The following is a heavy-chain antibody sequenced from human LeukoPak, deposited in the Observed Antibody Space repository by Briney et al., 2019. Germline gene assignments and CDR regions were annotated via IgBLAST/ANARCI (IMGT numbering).Heavy chain of an antibody. CDR1: GGSISSSSYY. V-gene: IGHV4-39*07. Sequence: SETPSLTCTVSGGSISSSSYYWGWIRQPPGKGLEWIGSIYYSGSTYYNPSLKSRVTISVDTSKNQFSLKLSSVTAADTAVYYCARDKEWLLFDYWGQGTLVTVSS. CDR3: ARDKEWLLFDY. J-gene: IGHJ4*02. D-gene: IGHD3-3*01. CDR2: IYYSGST.